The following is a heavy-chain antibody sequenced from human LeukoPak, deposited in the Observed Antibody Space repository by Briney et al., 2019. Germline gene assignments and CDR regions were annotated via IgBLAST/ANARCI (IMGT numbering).Heavy chain of an antibody. CDR2: ISGSGGST. V-gene: IGHV3-23*01. CDR3: ANLGCSSTSCWD. Sequence: GSLRLSCAASGFTFSSYAMSWVRQAPGKGLEWVSAISGSGGSTYYADSVKGRFTISRDNSKNTLYLQMNSLRAEDTAVYYCANLGCSSTSCWDWGQGTLVTVSS. D-gene: IGHD2-2*01. J-gene: IGHJ4*02. CDR1: GFTFSSYA.